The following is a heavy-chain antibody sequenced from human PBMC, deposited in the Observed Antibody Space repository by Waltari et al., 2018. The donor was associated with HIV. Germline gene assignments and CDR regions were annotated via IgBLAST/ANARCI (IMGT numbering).Heavy chain of an antibody. CDR1: GFRASHYG. CDR2: IWYDGSKK. Sequence: VQLEESGGGLVQPGRSRRLSCAASGFRASHYGQPWVRQAPGKGLQWVAVIWYDGSKKEYSDSVKGRFTISKDNSKNTLFLQMNSLRVDDTAVYFCARVPFASSWSADSFDVWGPGTRITVSS. J-gene: IGHJ3*01. V-gene: IGHV3-33*01. D-gene: IGHD6-13*01. CDR3: ARVPFASSWSADSFDV.